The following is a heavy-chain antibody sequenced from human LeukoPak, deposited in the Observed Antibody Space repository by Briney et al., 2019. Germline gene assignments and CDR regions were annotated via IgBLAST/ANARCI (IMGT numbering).Heavy chain of an antibody. V-gene: IGHV3-30-3*01. CDR2: ISYDGSNK. J-gene: IGHJ4*02. Sequence: GGSLRLSCAASGFTFSSYAMSWVRQAPGKGLEWVAVISYDGSNKYYADSVKGRFTISRDNSKNTPYLQMNSLRAEDTAVYYCARGTYDGYNSFGDYWGQGTLVTVSS. CDR3: ARGTYDGYNSFGDY. D-gene: IGHD5-12*01. CDR1: GFTFSSYA.